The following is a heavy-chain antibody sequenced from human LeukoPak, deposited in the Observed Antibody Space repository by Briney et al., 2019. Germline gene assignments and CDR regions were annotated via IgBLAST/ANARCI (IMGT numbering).Heavy chain of an antibody. Sequence: GGSLRLSCAASGFTFDDYAMHWVRQAPGKGLEWVSLISGDGGSTYYADSVKGRFTISRDNAKNSLYLQMNSLRAEDTAVYYCARAAVAGPFDYWGQGTLVTVSS. CDR3: ARAAVAGPFDY. CDR1: GFTFDDYA. D-gene: IGHD6-19*01. CDR2: ISGDGGST. V-gene: IGHV3-43*02. J-gene: IGHJ4*02.